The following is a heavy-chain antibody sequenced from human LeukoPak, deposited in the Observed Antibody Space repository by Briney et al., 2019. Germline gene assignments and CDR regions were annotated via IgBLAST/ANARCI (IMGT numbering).Heavy chain of an antibody. J-gene: IGHJ5*02. V-gene: IGHV3-21*01. Sequence: GGSLRLSCAASGFTFSSYSMNWVRQAPGKGLEWVSSISSSSSYIYYADLVKGRFTISRDNAKNSLYLQMNSLRAEDTAVYYCASGTLTNGVSWGQGTLVTVSS. CDR1: GFTFSSYS. D-gene: IGHD2-8*01. CDR2: ISSSSSYI. CDR3: ASGTLTNGVS.